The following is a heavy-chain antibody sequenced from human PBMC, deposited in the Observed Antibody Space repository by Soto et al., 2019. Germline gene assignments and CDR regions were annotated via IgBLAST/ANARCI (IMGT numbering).Heavy chain of an antibody. Sequence: QVQLQESGPGLVKPSVTLSLTCAVFGGSISNSNLWTWVRQPPGKGVDWIGEIFHSGSTNYNSSLMGRATTRVDKAKNRFSLKLSSVTAADTAVYYCAQLRIVGAAIWGQRSLVTVCS. CDR2: IFHSGST. CDR3: AQLRIVGAAI. V-gene: IGHV4-4*02. CDR1: GGSISNSNL. D-gene: IGHD1-26*01. J-gene: IGHJ4*02.